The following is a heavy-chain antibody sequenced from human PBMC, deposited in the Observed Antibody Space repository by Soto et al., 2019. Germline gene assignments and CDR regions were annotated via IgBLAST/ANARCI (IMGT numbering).Heavy chain of an antibody. CDR2: VTGGGHTT. D-gene: IGHD3-10*01. Sequence: EAQLLESGGGLVQPGGSLRLSCAASGFTFSRYAMSWVRQAPGKGLEWVSTVTGGGHTTYNADSVNGRFTISRDNSKNTLYLQMNHLRAADTAIYYCASSSGDLDVYGMDIWGPGTTVTVSS. J-gene: IGHJ6*02. CDR3: ASSSGDLDVYGMDI. CDR1: GFTFSRYA. V-gene: IGHV3-23*01.